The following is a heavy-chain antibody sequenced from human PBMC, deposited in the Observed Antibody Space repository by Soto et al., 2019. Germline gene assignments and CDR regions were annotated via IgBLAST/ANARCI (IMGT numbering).Heavy chain of an antibody. CDR3: ARSIVVVTALDY. D-gene: IGHD2-21*02. J-gene: IGHJ4*02. Sequence: ASVKVSCKASGGTFSTYTISWVRQAPGQGLEWMGRIIPILNTVNYAQKFQGRVTITADKSASTAYMELSSLRSEDTAVYYCARSIVVVTALDYWGQGTLVTVSS. CDR1: GGTFSTYT. CDR2: IIPILNTV. V-gene: IGHV1-69*08.